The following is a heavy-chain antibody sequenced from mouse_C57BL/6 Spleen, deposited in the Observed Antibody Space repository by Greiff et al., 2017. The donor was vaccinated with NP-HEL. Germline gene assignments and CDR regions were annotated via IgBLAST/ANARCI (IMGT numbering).Heavy chain of an antibody. D-gene: IGHD2-4*01. CDR2: INPSTGGT. J-gene: IGHJ2*01. V-gene: IGHV1-42*01. Sequence: VQLKESGPELVKPGASVKISCKASGYSFTGYYMNWVKQSPEKSLEWIGEINPSTGGTTYNQKFKAKATLTVDKSSSTAYMQLKSLTSEDSAVYYCARFDDDYDEDYWGQGTTLTVSS. CDR3: ARFDDDYDEDY. CDR1: GYSFTGYY.